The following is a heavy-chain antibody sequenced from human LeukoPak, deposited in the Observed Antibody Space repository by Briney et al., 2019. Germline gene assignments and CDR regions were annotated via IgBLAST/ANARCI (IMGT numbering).Heavy chain of an antibody. CDR3: ARGRTYCSGGSCYFDAFDI. V-gene: IGHV4-34*01. D-gene: IGHD2-15*01. Sequence: STNYNPSLKSRVTISVDTSKNQFSLKLSSVTAADTAVYYCARGRTYCSGGSCYFDAFDIWGQGTMVTVSS. CDR2: ST. J-gene: IGHJ3*02.